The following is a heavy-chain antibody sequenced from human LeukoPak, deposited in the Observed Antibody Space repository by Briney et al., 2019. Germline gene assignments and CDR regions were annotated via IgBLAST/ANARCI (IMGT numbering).Heavy chain of an antibody. Sequence: SETLSLTCTVSGGSISSYHWSWIRQPPGKGLEWIGHIYYTGSTNYNRSLKSRVTISLDTSKNQFSLKLSSVTAADTAVYYCTRSLGVVIHGGMDVWGQGTTVTVSS. D-gene: IGHD3-3*01. CDR1: GGSISSYH. J-gene: IGHJ6*02. CDR3: TRSLGVVIHGGMDV. CDR2: IYYTGST. V-gene: IGHV4-59*01.